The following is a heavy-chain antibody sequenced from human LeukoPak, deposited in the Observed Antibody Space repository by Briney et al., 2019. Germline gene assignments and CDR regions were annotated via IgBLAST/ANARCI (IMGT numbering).Heavy chain of an antibody. J-gene: IGHJ6*02. D-gene: IGHD6-13*01. CDR1: GGTFSSYA. CDR3: ARDHSSSWGTDYYGMDV. V-gene: IGHV1-69*13. Sequence: SVKVSCKASGGTFSSYAISWVRQAPGQGLEWMGGIIPIFGTANYAQKFQGRVTITADESTSTAYMELSSLRSEDTAVYYCARDHSSSWGTDYYGMDVWGQGGTVTVSS. CDR2: IIPIFGTA.